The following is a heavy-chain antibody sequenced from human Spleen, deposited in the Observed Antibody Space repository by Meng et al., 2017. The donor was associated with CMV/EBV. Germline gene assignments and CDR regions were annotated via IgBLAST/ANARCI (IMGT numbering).Heavy chain of an antibody. Sequence: SCTVSGGSISSSSYYWGWIRQPPGKGLEWIGSIYYSGSTYYNPSLKSRVTISVDTSKNQFSLKLSSVTAADTAVYYCARQSNDILGKFYYYGMDVWGQGTTVTVSS. CDR2: IYYSGST. CDR1: GGSISSSSYY. CDR3: ARQSNDILGKFYYYGMDV. V-gene: IGHV4-39*01. D-gene: IGHD3-9*01. J-gene: IGHJ6*02.